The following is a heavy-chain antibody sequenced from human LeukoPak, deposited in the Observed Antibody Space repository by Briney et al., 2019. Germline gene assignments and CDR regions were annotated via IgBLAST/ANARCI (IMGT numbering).Heavy chain of an antibody. CDR3: ARELTHGDY. CDR2: ISSTSSYI. J-gene: IGHJ4*02. V-gene: IGHV3-21*01. Sequence: GGSLRLSCAASGFSFSSYSMNWVRQAPGKGLGWVSSISSTSSYIYYADSLKGRFTISRDNAQNSLYLQMNSLRAEDTAVYYCARELTHGDYWGQGTLVTVSS. CDR1: GFSFSSYS. D-gene: IGHD2-21*02.